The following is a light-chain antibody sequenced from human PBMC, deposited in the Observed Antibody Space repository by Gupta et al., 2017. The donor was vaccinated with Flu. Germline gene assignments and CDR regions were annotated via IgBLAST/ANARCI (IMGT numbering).Light chain of an antibody. CDR1: SSDVGGYDS. J-gene: IGLJ2*01. V-gene: IGLV2-14*01. CDR2: EVS. CDR3: TSYTSLSTLV. Sequence: QSALTQPASVSGSPGQSITISCTGTSSDVGGYDSVSWYQQHPGNAPKVLIFEVSNRPSGVSNQFSGSKSGNTASLTISGLQPEDEADYYCTSYTSLSTLVFGGGTKLTVL.